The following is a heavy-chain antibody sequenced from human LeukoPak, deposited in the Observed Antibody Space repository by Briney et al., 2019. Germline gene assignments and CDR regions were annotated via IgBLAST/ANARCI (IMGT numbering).Heavy chain of an antibody. V-gene: IGHV3-30*18. J-gene: IGHJ3*01. D-gene: IGHD3-22*01. CDR3: AKVGYYYDSSGYYSD. CDR2: ISYDGSNK. CDR1: GFTFSSYG. Sequence: QTGGSLRLSCAASGFTFSSYGMHWVRQAPGKGLEWVAVISYDGSNKYYADSVKGRFTISRDNSKNTLYLQMNSLRAEDTAVYYCAKVGYYYDSSGYYSDWGQGTMVTVSS.